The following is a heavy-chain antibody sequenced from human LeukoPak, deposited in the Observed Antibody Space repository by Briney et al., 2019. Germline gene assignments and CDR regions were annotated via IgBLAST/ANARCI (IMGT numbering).Heavy chain of an antibody. J-gene: IGHJ1*01. Sequence: SETLSLTCTVSGGPISSSSHHWGWIRQPPGKGLEWIGNIFYSGIPFYNPSLKSRVTISVDTSKNQFSLKLSSVTAADTAVYYCARGRYFQHWGQGTLVTVSS. CDR2: IFYSGIP. CDR1: GGPISSSSHH. V-gene: IGHV4-39*07. CDR3: ARGRYFQH.